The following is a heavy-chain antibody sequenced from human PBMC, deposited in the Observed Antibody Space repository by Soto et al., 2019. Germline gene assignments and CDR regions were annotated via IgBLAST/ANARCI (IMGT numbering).Heavy chain of an antibody. CDR3: RTAIEPYDY. J-gene: IGHJ4*02. Sequence: QVQLVESGGGVVQPGRSLRLSCAASGFTFSNYGIHWVGQAPGKGLEWVAVILFNGSNQYYADSVKGRFTISRDNSKNTLYLQLNSLRPEDTAVYSCRTAIEPYDYWGQGTLVTVSS. CDR1: GFTFSNYG. D-gene: IGHD3-22*01. CDR2: ILFNGSNQ. V-gene: IGHV3-30*03.